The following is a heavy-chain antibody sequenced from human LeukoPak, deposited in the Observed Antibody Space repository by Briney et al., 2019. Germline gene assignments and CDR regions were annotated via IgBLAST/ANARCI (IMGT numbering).Heavy chain of an antibody. CDR3: AREFSVIGNFDY. CDR2: IYLSGNFI. D-gene: IGHD3-10*01. Sequence: PGGSLRLSCSPSGFTFSRLSMRWVRQAPGKGREWVASIYLSGNFISHADSVKGRFTISRDNANNSVYLQMSSLTVDDTAVYYCAREFSVIGNFDYWGQGTLVTVSS. CDR1: GFTFSRLS. J-gene: IGHJ4*02. V-gene: IGHV3-21*01.